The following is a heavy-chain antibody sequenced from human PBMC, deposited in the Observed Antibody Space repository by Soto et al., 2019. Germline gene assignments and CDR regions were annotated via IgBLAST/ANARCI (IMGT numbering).Heavy chain of an antibody. CDR3: AKAPSGGAPN. D-gene: IGHD1-26*01. CDR2: ISGSGTST. V-gene: IGHV3-23*01. CDR1: GFSFGSYA. J-gene: IGHJ4*02. Sequence: GGSLRLSCAASGFSFGSYAMSWVRQAPGKGLEGVSFISGSGTSTYYADSVKGRFTISRDNSKSALYLQMNSLRAEDTAVYYCAKAPSGGAPNWGQGTLVTVSS.